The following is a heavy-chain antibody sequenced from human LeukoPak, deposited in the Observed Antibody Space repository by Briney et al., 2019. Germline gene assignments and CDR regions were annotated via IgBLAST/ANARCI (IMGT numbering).Heavy chain of an antibody. Sequence: SVTLSLTCTVSGGSISSSSYYWGWIRQPPGKGLEWIGSIYYSESTYYNPSRKSRVTISVDKSKNQFPLKLSSVTAADTAVYYCARLGSGAEYYYYYYMDVWGKGTTVTVSS. J-gene: IGHJ6*03. D-gene: IGHD3-10*01. CDR1: GGSISSSSYY. V-gene: IGHV4-39*01. CDR2: IYYSEST. CDR3: ARLGSGAEYYYYYYMDV.